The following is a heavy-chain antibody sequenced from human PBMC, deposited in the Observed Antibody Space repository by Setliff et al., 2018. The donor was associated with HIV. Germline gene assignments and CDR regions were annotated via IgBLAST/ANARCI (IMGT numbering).Heavy chain of an antibody. CDR2: MNPNSGNT. J-gene: IGHJ6*03. V-gene: IGHV1-8*02. D-gene: IGHD6-19*01. CDR3: ARVLRGSSGWYGYYYMDV. CDR1: GYTFTSYD. Sequence: GASVKVSCKASGYTFTSYDINWVRQAAGQGLEWMGWMNPNSGNTGYAQKFQGRVTMTRNSSISTAYMELSSLRSEDTAVYYCARVLRGSSGWYGYYYMDVWGKGTTVTVSS.